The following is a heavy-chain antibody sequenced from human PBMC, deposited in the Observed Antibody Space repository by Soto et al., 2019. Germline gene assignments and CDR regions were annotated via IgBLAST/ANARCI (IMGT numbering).Heavy chain of an antibody. V-gene: IGHV1-69*13. CDR3: ARLLFSWFDP. Sequence: ASVKVSCKASGGTFSSYAISWVRQAPGQGLEWMGGIIPIFGTANYAQKFQGRVTITADESTSTAYMELSSLRSEDTAVYYCARLLFSWFDPWGQGTLVTVSS. CDR2: IIPIFGTA. D-gene: IGHD2-21*02. J-gene: IGHJ5*02. CDR1: GGTFSSYA.